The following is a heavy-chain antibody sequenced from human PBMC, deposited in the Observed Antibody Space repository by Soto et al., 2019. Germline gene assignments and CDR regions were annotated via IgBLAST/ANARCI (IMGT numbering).Heavy chain of an antibody. CDR2: INQDGGVT. CDR3: ARYYRGSGRYFFDY. CDR1: GFTFISSF. D-gene: IGHD6-19*01. J-gene: IGHJ4*02. Sequence: PGGSLRLSCVASGFTFISSFMGWIRQAPGKGLEWVANINQDGGVTYYVDSVEGRFTISRDNTKDSLYLQMYSLRGEDTAIYYCARYYRGSGRYFFDYWGQGTPVTV. V-gene: IGHV3-7*03.